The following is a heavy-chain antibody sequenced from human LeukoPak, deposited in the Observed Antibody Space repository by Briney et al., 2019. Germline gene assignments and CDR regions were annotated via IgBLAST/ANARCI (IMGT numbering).Heavy chain of an antibody. CDR1: GFTFSSYE. J-gene: IGHJ5*02. V-gene: IGHV3-48*03. Sequence: GALRLSCAASGFTFSSYEMNWVRQAPGKGLEWVSYISSSGSTIYYADSVKGRFTISRDNAKNSLYLQMNSLRAEDTAVYYCARGGDIVVVVAATPSWFDPWGQGTLVTVSS. D-gene: IGHD2-15*01. CDR2: ISSSGSTI. CDR3: ARGGDIVVVVAATPSWFDP.